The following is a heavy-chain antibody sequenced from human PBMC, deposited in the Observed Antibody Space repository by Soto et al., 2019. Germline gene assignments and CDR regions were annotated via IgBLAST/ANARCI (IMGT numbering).Heavy chain of an antibody. Sequence: QVQLVQSGAEVKKPGASVKVSCKASGYTFITYGISWVRQAPGQGLESMGWISAYNGNTNYVQKLQGRVTMTTDTATSTAYMELRNLRSDDTAVYYCARDLDSSGYYGFWGQGTLVTVSS. J-gene: IGHJ4*02. CDR3: ARDLDSSGYYGF. D-gene: IGHD3-22*01. CDR2: ISAYNGNT. CDR1: GYTFITYG. V-gene: IGHV1-18*01.